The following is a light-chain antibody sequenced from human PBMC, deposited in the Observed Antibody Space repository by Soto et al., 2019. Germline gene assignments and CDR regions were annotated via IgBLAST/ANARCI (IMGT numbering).Light chain of an antibody. Sequence: EIVLTQSPGTMSLSPVPRATLACRASQSISVYLAWYQQKPGQAPRLLIHGASTRATGFPARFSGSGSGTDFTLTISSLQSEDFAVYYCQQYNNWPWTFGQGTKVDIK. V-gene: IGKV3-15*01. CDR2: GAS. CDR3: QQYNNWPWT. J-gene: IGKJ1*01. CDR1: QSISVY.